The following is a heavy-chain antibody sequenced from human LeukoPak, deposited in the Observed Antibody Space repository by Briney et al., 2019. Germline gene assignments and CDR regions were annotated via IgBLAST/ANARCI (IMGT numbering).Heavy chain of an antibody. CDR1: GYTFTSYD. D-gene: IGHD3-3*01. V-gene: IGHV1-8*01. J-gene: IGHJ3*02. CDR2: MNPNSGNT. CDR3: ARVRAHYDFWSGYDAFDI. Sequence: ASVKVSCKAPGYTFTSYDINWVRQATGQGLEWMGWMNPNSGNTGYAQKFQGRVTMTRNTSISTAYMELSSLRSEDTAVYYCARVRAHYDFWSGYDAFDIWGQGTMVTVSS.